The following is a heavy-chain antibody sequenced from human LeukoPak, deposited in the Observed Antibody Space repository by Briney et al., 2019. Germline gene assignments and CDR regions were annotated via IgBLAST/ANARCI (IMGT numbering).Heavy chain of an antibody. V-gene: IGHV3-23*01. J-gene: IGHJ4*02. CDR1: GFTFSSYA. Sequence: GRSLRLSCAASGFTFSSYAMSWVRQAPGKGLELVSAISGSGGSTYYADSVKGRFTISRDNSKNTLYLQMNSLRAEDTAVYYCAKDLAYDSSGYSKWGQGTLVTVSS. CDR2: ISGSGGST. CDR3: AKDLAYDSSGYSK. D-gene: IGHD3-22*01.